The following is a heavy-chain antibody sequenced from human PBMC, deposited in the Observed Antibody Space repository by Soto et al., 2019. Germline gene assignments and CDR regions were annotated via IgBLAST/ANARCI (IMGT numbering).Heavy chain of an antibody. V-gene: IGHV3-7*04. CDR2: IRQDGSDK. CDR1: GFTFNSYY. D-gene: IGHD1-26*01. J-gene: IGHJ3*02. CDR3: AGERGGTTTSAFDI. Sequence: EVQLVESGGGLVQPGGSLRLSCAASGFTFNSYYMTWVRQAPGKGLEWVANIRQDGSDKYYVGSVKGRFTISRDNAKNSLYLQMNSLRAEDTAVYYCAGERGGTTTSAFDIWGQGTMVTVSS.